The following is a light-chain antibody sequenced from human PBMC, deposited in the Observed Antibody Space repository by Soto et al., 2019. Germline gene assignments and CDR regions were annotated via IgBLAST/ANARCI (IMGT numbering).Light chain of an antibody. V-gene: IGKV3-20*01. CDR1: QSVSSNY. CDR3: QQYDTSPA. CDR2: GAS. Sequence: EIVLTQSPCTLSLSPGERATLSCRASQSVSSNYLAWYQQQPGQAPRLLIKGASRRATDIPDRFSGSGSGTDFTLTISRLEPEDFAVYYCQQYDTSPAFGQGTKVEIK. J-gene: IGKJ1*01.